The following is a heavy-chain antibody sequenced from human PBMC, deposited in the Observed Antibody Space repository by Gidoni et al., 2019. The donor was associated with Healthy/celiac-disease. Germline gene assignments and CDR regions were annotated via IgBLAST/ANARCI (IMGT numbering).Heavy chain of an antibody. CDR3: ATVPGYTYCGGDCYSRDWYFDL. CDR2: FDPEDGET. Sequence: QVQLVQSGAEVKKPGASVKVSCKVSGYTLTELSMHWVRQAPGKGLEWMGGFDPEDGETIYAQKFQGRVTMTEDTSTDTAYMELSSLRSEDTAVYYCATVPGYTYCGGDCYSRDWYFDLWGRGTLVTVSS. J-gene: IGHJ2*01. D-gene: IGHD2-21*02. V-gene: IGHV1-24*01. CDR1: GYTLTELS.